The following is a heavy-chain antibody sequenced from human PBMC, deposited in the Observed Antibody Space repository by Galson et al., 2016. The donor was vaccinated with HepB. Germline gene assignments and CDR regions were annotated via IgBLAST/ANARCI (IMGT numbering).Heavy chain of an antibody. V-gene: IGHV4-39*01. CDR2: LSNSGNT. CDR1: GGSISSSSYN. CDR3: AASTDAYFYYGLDV. D-gene: IGHD2-2*01. Sequence: SETLSLTCTVSGGSISSSSYNWGWIRQPPGKGLEWIGSLSNSGNTYYKPSLKSRVTISVDTSKDQFSLRLSSVTAADTAVYYCAASTDAYFYYGLDVWGQGTAVTVSS. J-gene: IGHJ6*02.